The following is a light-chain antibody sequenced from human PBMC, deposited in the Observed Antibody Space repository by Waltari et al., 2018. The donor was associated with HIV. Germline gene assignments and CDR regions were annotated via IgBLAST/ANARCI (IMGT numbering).Light chain of an antibody. CDR3: AIWDDRLSGVL. V-gene: IGLV1-44*01. Sequence: QSVLTQPPSASGTPGQRVTISCSGGISSIGRRTFNWYQQLPGAAPKLVIYRNDQRPSGVPDRFSGSKSGTSGSLAINGLQSEDEGDYHCAIWDDRLSGVLFGGGTRLTVL. CDR2: RND. J-gene: IGLJ3*02. CDR1: ISSIGRRT.